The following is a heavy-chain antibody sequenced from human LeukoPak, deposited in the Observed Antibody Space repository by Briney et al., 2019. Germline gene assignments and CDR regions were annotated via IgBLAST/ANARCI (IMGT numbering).Heavy chain of an antibody. CDR3: AKSGAAADAFHN. CDR1: GFTFSTDT. J-gene: IGHJ4*02. Sequence: GGSLRLSCVASGFTFSTDTMTWVRQAPGKGLEWVSSITNSGATTFYADSVKGRFTISRDNSKNSLFLQMERLRTEDTALYYCAKSGAAADAFHNWGQGTLVTVSS. D-gene: IGHD6-13*01. CDR2: ITNSGATT. V-gene: IGHV3-23*01.